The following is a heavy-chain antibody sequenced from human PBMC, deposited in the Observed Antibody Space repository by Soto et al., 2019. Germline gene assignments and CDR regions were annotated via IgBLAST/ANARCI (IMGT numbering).Heavy chain of an antibody. CDR1: GGSFSGYY. Sequence: SXTLSLTCAVYGGSFSGYYWTWIRQPPGTGLEWIGEINLSGSTNYNPSLKSRVTISVDTSKNQFSLKLTSVTAADTAVYYCARDKITGLFDYWGQGTLVTVSS. V-gene: IGHV4-34*01. CDR2: INLSGST. J-gene: IGHJ4*02. D-gene: IGHD2-8*02. CDR3: ARDKITGLFDY.